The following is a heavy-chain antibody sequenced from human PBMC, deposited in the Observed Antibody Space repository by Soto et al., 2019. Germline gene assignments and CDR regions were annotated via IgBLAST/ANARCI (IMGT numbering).Heavy chain of an antibody. CDR2: VISSDGTT. V-gene: IGHV3-48*03. Sequence: QLVESGGGLVQPGGSLRLSCAASGFTFSNYEIAWVRRAPGKGLEWVSYVISSDGTTSYSESVRGRFTISRDNARNSLYLPMNSLRIEDTAVYYCARPPTITGSAYWYFDLWGRGTLVTVSS. D-gene: IGHD1-20*01. CDR1: GFTFSNYE. CDR3: ARPPTITGSAYWYFDL. J-gene: IGHJ2*01.